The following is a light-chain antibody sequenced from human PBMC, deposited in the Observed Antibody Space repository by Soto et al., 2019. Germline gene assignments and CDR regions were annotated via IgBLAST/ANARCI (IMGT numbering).Light chain of an antibody. CDR3: QQYGSALPWT. CDR2: ATS. Sequence: EIVLTQSPGTLSLSPGERATLSCRASQSVSSSYLAWYQQRPGQAPRLLIYATSSRATGIPDRFSGSGSGTDFSLSVSILESEDFAVYYCQQYGSALPWTFGQGTKVDIK. J-gene: IGKJ1*01. CDR1: QSVSSSY. V-gene: IGKV3-20*01.